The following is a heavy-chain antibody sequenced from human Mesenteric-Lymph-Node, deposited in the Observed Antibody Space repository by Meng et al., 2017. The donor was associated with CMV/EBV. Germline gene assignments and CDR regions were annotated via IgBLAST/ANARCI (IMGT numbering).Heavy chain of an antibody. CDR1: GFSFNSYA. D-gene: IGHD6-13*01. V-gene: IGHV3-23*01. CDR3: ARDKHSSSWYKSYGMDV. Sequence: GESLKISCAASGFSFNSYAMSWVRQAAGKGLEWVSGISGSGGSTYYADSVKGRFTISRDNSKNTLYLQMNSLTAEDTAVYHCARDKHSSSWYKSYGMDVWGQGTTVTVSS. J-gene: IGHJ6*02. CDR2: ISGSGGST.